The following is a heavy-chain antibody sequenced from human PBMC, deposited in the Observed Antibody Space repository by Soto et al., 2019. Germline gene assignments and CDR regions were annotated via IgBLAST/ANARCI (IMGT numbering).Heavy chain of an antibody. V-gene: IGHV4-59*01. D-gene: IGHD2-2*02. J-gene: IGHJ3*02. CDR2: IYCSGST. CDR3: ARDDTLYAFDI. Sequence: SETLSLTCTVSGDSISSYYWSWIRQPPGKGLEWIGYIYCSGSTNYNPSLKSRVTISVDTSKNQFSLKLSSVNAADTAVYYCARDDTLYAFDIWGQGTMVTVSS. CDR1: GDSISSYY.